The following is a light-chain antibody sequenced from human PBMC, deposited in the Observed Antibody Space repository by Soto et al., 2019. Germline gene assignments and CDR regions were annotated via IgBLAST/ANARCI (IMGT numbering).Light chain of an antibody. CDR2: DAS. V-gene: IGKV3-11*01. CDR3: QQHSNRPLT. J-gene: IGKJ1*01. CDR1: QSVSNY. Sequence: EIVLTQSPATLSLSPGERATLSCRASQSVSNYFAWYQQKPGQAPRLLIYDASNRATGIPARFSGSESGTDYTLTISSLDPEVLAYYCWQQHSNRPLTFGQGTKVEVK.